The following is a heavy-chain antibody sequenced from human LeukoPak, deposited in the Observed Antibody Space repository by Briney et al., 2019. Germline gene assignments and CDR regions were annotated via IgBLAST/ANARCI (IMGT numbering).Heavy chain of an antibody. D-gene: IGHD2-15*01. V-gene: IGHV4-39*07. Sequence: PSETLSLTCTVSGGSISSSSYYWGWIRQPPGKGLEWIGTIYYSGGTYYNPSLKSRVTISVDTSKNQFSLKLSSVTAADTAVYYCARGYCSGGSCYSFYYYYYMDVWGKGTTVTVS. CDR1: GGSISSSSYY. CDR3: ARGYCSGGSCYSFYYYYYMDV. J-gene: IGHJ6*03. CDR2: IYYSGGT.